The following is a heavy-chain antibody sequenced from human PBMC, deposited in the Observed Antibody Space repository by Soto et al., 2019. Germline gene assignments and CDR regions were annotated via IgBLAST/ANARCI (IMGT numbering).Heavy chain of an antibody. CDR2: IYYSGST. J-gene: IGHJ4*02. Sequence: TSETLSLSCTVSGGSIRCYSWSWIRQPPGKGLEWIGYIYYSGSTNYNPSLKSRVTISVDTSKNQFSLKLSSVTAADTAVYYCARHHDSWGQGTLVTVS. CDR3: ARHHDS. CDR1: GGSIRCYS. V-gene: IGHV4-59*08.